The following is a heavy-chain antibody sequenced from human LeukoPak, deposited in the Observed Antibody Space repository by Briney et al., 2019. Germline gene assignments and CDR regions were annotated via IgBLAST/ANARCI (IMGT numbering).Heavy chain of an antibody. D-gene: IGHD2-15*01. J-gene: IGHJ4*02. CDR2: TYHSGST. CDR1: GGSISSGSYY. V-gene: IGHV4-39*07. Sequence: PSQTLSLTCTVSGGSISSGSYYWGWIRQPPGKGLEWIGSTYHSGSTYYNPSLKSRVTISVDTSKNQFSLKLSSVTAADTAVYYCARDGVVVAATPNFDHWGQGTLVTVSS. CDR3: ARDGVVVAATPNFDH.